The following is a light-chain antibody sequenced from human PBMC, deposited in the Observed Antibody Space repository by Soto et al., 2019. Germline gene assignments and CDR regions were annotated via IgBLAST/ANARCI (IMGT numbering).Light chain of an antibody. Sequence: EIVMTQSPATLSVSQGERATVSCRASQSVSRNLAWYQQKPGQAPRLLIYGASTRATGIPVRFSGGGSGTEFTLTISSLQSEDFAVYYCQHYNNWPPWTFGQGTRVEIK. CDR1: QSVSRN. CDR3: QHYNNWPPWT. J-gene: IGKJ1*01. CDR2: GAS. V-gene: IGKV3-15*01.